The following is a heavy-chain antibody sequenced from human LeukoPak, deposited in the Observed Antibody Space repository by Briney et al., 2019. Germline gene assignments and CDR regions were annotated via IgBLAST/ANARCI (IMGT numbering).Heavy chain of an antibody. CDR1: GDSITSDNYF. J-gene: IGHJ3*02. CDR3: AREVMAPSATDAFDI. D-gene: IGHD2-2*01. V-gene: IGHV4-31*03. CDR2: IDNRGDT. Sequence: KPSETLSLTCTVSGDSITSDNYFWSWIRQHPGESLEWIGYIDNRGDTYYNPSLGSRVTLSIDTSKKQFSLNLSSVTAADTAVYYCAREVMAPSATDAFDIWGQGTMVTVSS.